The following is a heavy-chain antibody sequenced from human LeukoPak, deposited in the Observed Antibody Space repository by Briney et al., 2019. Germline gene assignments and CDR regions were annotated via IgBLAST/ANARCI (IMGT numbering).Heavy chain of an antibody. V-gene: IGHV4-30-4*07. J-gene: IGHJ3*02. CDR3: ARDDYSVYAFDI. Sequence: PSETLSLTCAVSGGSISSGGYSWSWLRQPPGKGLEWFGNIYYSGITYYDPSLESRVTISVDTSNSLYSLRLSSVTAAATAAYYCARDDYSVYAFDIWGQGTMVTVSS. CDR1: GGSISSGGYS. D-gene: IGHD4-11*01. CDR2: IYYSGIT.